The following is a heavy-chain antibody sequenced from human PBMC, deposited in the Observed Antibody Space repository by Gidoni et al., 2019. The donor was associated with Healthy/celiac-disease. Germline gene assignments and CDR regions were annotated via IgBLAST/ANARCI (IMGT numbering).Heavy chain of an antibody. CDR1: GGSISSYY. D-gene: IGHD6-6*01. CDR2: IYTSGST. J-gene: IGHJ5*02. CDR3: ARVDLKRYSSSHWFDP. V-gene: IGHV4-4*07. Sequence: QVQLQESGPGLVKPSETLSLTCTVSGGSISSYYWSWSRQPAGKGLEWIGRIYTSGSTNYNPSLKSRVTMSVDTSKNQFSLKLSSVTAADTAVYYCARVDLKRYSSSHWFDPWGQGTLVTVSS.